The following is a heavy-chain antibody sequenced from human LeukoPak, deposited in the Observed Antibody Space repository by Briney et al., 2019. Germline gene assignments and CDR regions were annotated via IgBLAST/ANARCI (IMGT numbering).Heavy chain of an antibody. V-gene: IGHV3-7*03. D-gene: IGHD5-24*01. Sequence: GGSLRLSCAASGFSFSSYWMGWVRQAPGKGLEWVANINQDGSEKYYVDSVRGRFTIFRDNAKNSLDLQMNSLRAEDTAVYYCAKGGERLQLTGFDYWGQGTLVTVSS. CDR2: INQDGSEK. CDR3: AKGGERLQLTGFDY. CDR1: GFSFSSYW. J-gene: IGHJ4*02.